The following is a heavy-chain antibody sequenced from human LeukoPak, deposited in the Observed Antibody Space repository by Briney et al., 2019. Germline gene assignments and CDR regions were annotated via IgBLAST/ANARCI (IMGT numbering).Heavy chain of an antibody. CDR2: ISYDGSNK. CDR3: AREPAIFKAYFDY. Sequence: PGRSLRLSCAASGFTFSSYAMHWVRQAPGKGLEWVAVISYDGSNKYYADSVKGRFTNSRDNSKNTLYLQMNSLRAEDTAVYYCAREPAIFKAYFDYWGQGTLVTVSS. CDR1: GFTFSSYA. V-gene: IGHV3-30-3*01. J-gene: IGHJ4*02.